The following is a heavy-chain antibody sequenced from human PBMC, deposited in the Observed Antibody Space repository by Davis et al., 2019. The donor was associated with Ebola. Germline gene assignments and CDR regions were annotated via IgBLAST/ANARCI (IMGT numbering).Heavy chain of an antibody. Sequence: GESLRLSCAASGFTFSSYAMHWVRQAPGKGLEWVAVISYDGSNKYYADSVKGRFTISRDNSKNTLYLQMNSLRAEDTAMYYCARDTFGAVAGIFDYWGQGTLVTVSS. V-gene: IGHV3-30-3*01. J-gene: IGHJ4*02. CDR1: GFTFSSYA. D-gene: IGHD6-19*01. CDR2: ISYDGSNK. CDR3: ARDTFGAVAGIFDY.